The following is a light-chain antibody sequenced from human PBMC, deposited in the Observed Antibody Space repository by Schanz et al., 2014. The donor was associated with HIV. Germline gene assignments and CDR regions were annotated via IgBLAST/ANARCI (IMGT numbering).Light chain of an antibody. CDR1: SSNIGSNN. CDR2: SNS. Sequence: QSVLTQPPSVSGAPGQRVTISCSGSSSNIGSNNVNWYQHVPGTAPKLLIHSNSQRPSWVPARFSGSKSGTSASLAIIGLQSDDEADYFCATWDISRNGPVFGGGTKLTVL. CDR3: ATWDISRNGPV. J-gene: IGLJ2*01. V-gene: IGLV1-44*01.